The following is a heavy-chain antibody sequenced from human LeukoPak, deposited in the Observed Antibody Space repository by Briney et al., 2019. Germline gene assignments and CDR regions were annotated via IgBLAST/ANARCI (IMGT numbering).Heavy chain of an antibody. V-gene: IGHV4-59*08. CDR1: GDSMTNYY. CDR2: IHHSGTT. Sequence: SETLSLTCTVSGDSMTNYYWNWIRQPPGKGLEWISYIHHSGTTNYNPSLKSRVTISVDTSKNQFSLNLSSVTAADTAVYYCARHGPYLGRLGWFDPWGQGTLVTVSS. CDR3: ARHGPYLGRLGWFDP. D-gene: IGHD1-26*01. J-gene: IGHJ5*02.